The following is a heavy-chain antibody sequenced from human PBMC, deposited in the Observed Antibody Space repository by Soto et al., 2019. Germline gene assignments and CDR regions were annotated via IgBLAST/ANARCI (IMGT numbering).Heavy chain of an antibody. CDR3: ARDMGVPKFDP. CDR1: GGSVSSGSYY. CDR2: IYYSGST. Sequence: SETLSLTCTVSGGSVSSGSYYWSWIRQPPGKGLEWIGYIYYSGSTNYNPSLKSRVTISVDTSKNQFSLKLSSVTAADTAVYYCARDMGVPKFDPWGQGTLVTVSS. V-gene: IGHV4-61*01. D-gene: IGHD1-26*01. J-gene: IGHJ5*02.